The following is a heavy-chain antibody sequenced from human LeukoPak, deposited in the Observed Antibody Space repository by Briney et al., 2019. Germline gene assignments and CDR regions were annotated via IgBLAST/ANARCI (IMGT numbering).Heavy chain of an antibody. CDR1: EFTFSDYG. V-gene: IGHV3-21*01. CDR2: ISSSGSFI. Sequence: GGSLRLSCAASEFTFSDYGMNWVRQAPGTGLEGVSSISSSGSFIYYADSVKCRFTNSRDNAKNSLYLQMDSLRAEDTAVYYCARPSTLVRGVIAYFEYWGQGALVTVSS. CDR3: ARPSTLVRGVIAYFEY. J-gene: IGHJ4*02. D-gene: IGHD3-10*01.